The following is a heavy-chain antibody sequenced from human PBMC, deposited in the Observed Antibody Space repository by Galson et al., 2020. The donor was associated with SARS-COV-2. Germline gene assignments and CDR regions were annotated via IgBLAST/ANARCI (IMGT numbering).Heavy chain of an antibody. J-gene: IGHJ3*02. CDR3: AGQLWLRGAVDI. CDR2: IYYSGST. Sequence: SETLSLTCTVSGGSISSSSYYWGWIRQPPGKGLEWIGSIYYSGSTYYNPSLKSRVTISVDTSKNQFSLKLSSVTAADTAVYYCAGQLWLRGAVDIWGQGTMVTVSS. V-gene: IGHV4-39*01. CDR1: GGSISSSSYY. D-gene: IGHD5-18*01.